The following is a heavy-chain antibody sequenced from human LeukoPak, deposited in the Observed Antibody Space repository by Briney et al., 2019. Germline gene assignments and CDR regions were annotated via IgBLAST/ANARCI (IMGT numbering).Heavy chain of an antibody. D-gene: IGHD3-10*01. CDR2: INHSGST. V-gene: IGHV4-34*01. CDR3: ARHGLLWFGELFGWFDP. CDR1: GGSFSGYY. Sequence: SETLSLTCAVYGGSFSGYYWSWIRQPPGKGLEWIGEINHSGSTNYNPSLKSRVTISVDTSKNQFSLKLSSVTAADTAVYYCARHGLLWFGELFGWFDPWGQGTLVTVSS. J-gene: IGHJ5*02.